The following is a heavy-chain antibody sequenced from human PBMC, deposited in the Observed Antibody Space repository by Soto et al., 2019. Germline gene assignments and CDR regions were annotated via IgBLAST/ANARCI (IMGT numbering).Heavy chain of an antibody. Sequence: GGSLRLSCAASGFTVSSNYMSWVRQAPGKGLEWVSVIYSGGSTYYADSVKGRFTISRHNSKDTLYLLMNSLRAEDTAVYYCARDAQLSWHRWFDPWGQGTLVTVSS. CDR3: ARDAQLSWHRWFDP. D-gene: IGHD3-10*01. CDR2: IYSGGST. CDR1: GFTVSSNY. V-gene: IGHV3-53*04. J-gene: IGHJ5*02.